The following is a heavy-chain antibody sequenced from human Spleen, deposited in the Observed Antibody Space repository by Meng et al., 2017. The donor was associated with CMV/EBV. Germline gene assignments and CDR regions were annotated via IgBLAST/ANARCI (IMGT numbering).Heavy chain of an antibody. CDR1: GCTFSKCG. J-gene: IGHJ4*02. V-gene: IGHV3-33*03. Sequence: SCAASGCTFSKCGMHWVRQAPGKGLEWVAVIWYDGTEEYYADTVKGRFTISRDNYRNILYLQMNNLRAEDTAVYYCAKAPYSAGFDYWGQGTLVTVSS. CDR3: AKAPYSAGFDY. CDR2: IWYDGTEE. D-gene: IGHD2-15*01.